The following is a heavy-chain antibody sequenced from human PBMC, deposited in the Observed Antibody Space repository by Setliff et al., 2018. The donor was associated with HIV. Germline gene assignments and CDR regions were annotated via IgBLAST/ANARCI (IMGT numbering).Heavy chain of an antibody. D-gene: IGHD1-26*01. J-gene: IGHJ4*02. CDR2: IYTGGST. CDR1: GDSISGYY. Sequence: ASETLSLTCSVSGDSISGYYWTWIRQPPGKGLEWIGYIYTGGSTNYNPSLKSRVTISADTSKNQFSLKLNSVTAADPAVYYCASGEDSGTYGEPYDSWGQGALVTVSS. V-gene: IGHV4-4*09. CDR3: ASGEDSGTYGEPYDS.